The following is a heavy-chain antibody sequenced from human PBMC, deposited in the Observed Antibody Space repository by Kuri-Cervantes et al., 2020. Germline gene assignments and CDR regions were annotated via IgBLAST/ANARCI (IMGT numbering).Heavy chain of an antibody. CDR2: IIPIFGTA. Sequence: SSDNVSCKASGATFSSYAISWVRQAPGQGLEWMGGIIPIFGTANYAQKFQGRVTITADESTSTAYMELRSLRSDDTAVYYCARDSVTGRKQDYYYYYMDVWGKGTTVTVSS. V-gene: IGHV1-69*13. CDR1: GATFSSYA. CDR3: ARDSVTGRKQDYYYYYMDV. D-gene: IGHD1-20*01. J-gene: IGHJ6*03.